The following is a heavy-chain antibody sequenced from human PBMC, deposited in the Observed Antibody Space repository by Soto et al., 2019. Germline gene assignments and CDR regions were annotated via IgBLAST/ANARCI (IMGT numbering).Heavy chain of an antibody. D-gene: IGHD3-22*01. J-gene: IGHJ6*02. CDR2: VYHTGTT. Sequence: SEILSLTCVVSGGPVSGDDLYWSWIRHLPGKGLEWIANVYHTGTTYYNPSLKSRVSMSVDTSQNQFSLILASVTAADTAVYYCARALVTDYNSRDYHYYLAMDVWGQGTSVTVSS. CDR1: GGPVSGDDLY. CDR3: ARALVTDYNSRDYHYYLAMDV. V-gene: IGHV4-31*02.